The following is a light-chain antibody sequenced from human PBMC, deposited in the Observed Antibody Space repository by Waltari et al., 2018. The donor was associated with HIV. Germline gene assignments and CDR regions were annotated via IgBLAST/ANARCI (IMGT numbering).Light chain of an antibody. CDR2: GAS. CDR3: QQYAASPLT. J-gene: IGKJ4*01. V-gene: IGKV3-20*01. CDR1: QSVRSAS. Sequence: EIVLTQSPGPLSLSPGERATLPCRASQSVRSASLAWSQQKPGQAPRLLIYGASSRAPGIPDRFSGSGAVTDFILTISRLEPEDCAVYYCQQYAASPLTFGGGTKVEIK.